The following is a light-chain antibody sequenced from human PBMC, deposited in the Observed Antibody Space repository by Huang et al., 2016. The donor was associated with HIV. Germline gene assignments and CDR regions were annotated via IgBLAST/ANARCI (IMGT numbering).Light chain of an antibody. CDR2: GAA. Sequence: EIVMTQSPATLSVSPGERDTLSCRASQVVSSNLAWYQQKPGQAPKLLIYGAATRATGIPARFSGSGSGTEFTLTISSLQSEDFAVYYCQQYNNWPRTFGQGTRLEIK. V-gene: IGKV3-15*01. CDR1: QVVSSN. CDR3: QQYNNWPRT. J-gene: IGKJ5*01.